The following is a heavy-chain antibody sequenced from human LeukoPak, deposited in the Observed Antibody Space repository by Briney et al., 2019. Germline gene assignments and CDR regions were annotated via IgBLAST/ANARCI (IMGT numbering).Heavy chain of an antibody. J-gene: IGHJ6*02. CDR3: ARRVPYYGMDV. V-gene: IGHV3-48*03. CDR1: GFTFSSYE. Sequence: PGGSLRLSCAASGFTFSSYEMNWVRQAPGKGLEWVSNIGDRGGPIHYADSVKGRFTISRDNAKNSLYLQMSSLRAEDTAVYYCARRVPYYGMDVWGQGTTVTVSS. D-gene: IGHD2-21*01. CDR2: IGDRGGPI.